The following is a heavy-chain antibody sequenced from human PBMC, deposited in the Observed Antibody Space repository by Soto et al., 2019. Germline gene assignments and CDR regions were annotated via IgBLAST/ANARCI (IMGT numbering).Heavy chain of an antibody. CDR3: TRGPPRVQWFDP. Sequence: SETLSLTCTVSGGAVSSGTYYWSWIRQPPGKGLEWIGHTYFTGSTNYSPSLKSRVTMSLDTSRNQFSLKLSSVTAADTAVYYCTRGPPRVQWFDPWGLGTLVTVSS. CDR1: GGAVSSGTYY. V-gene: IGHV4-61*01. CDR2: TYFTGST. J-gene: IGHJ5*02.